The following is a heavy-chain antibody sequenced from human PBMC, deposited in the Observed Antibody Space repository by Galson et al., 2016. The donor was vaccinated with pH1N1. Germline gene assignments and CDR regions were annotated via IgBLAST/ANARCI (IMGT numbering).Heavy chain of an antibody. CDR1: GGSVATNTYY. V-gene: IGHV4-39*07. CDR3: ARDRGGNFQSFDY. CDR2: IFYGGTT. Sequence: SEILSLTCTVSGGSVATNTYYWGWIRQPPGKGLEWIGSIFYGGTTYYSPSLQSRVTVSMDTSNNQVSLTISSVTAADTAVYFCARDRGGNFQSFDYWGQGTLVAVSS. D-gene: IGHD4-23*01. J-gene: IGHJ4*02.